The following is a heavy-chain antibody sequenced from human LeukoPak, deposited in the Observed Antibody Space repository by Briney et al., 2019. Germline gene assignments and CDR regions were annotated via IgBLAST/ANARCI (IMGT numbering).Heavy chain of an antibody. V-gene: IGHV1-2*02. CDR2: INPNSGGT. Sequence: GASVKVSCKASGYTFTGYYMHWVRQAPGQGLEWMGWINPNSGGTNYAQKFQGRVTMTRDTSISTAYMELSRLRSDDTAVYYCASQYCSSTSCYRSRRFDYWGQGTLVTVSS. J-gene: IGHJ4*02. D-gene: IGHD2-2*02. CDR3: ASQYCSSTSCYRSRRFDY. CDR1: GYTFTGYY.